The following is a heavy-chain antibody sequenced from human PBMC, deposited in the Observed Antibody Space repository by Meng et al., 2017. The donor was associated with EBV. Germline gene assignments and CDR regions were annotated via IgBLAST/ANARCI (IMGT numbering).Heavy chain of an antibody. D-gene: IGHD5-24*01. V-gene: IGHV4-34*01. CDR1: GGAFSGYY. CDR2: INHSGST. J-gene: IGHJ4*02. CDR3: ARGRWLQPGSYFDY. Sequence: NLQQWGSGLKTASATPSLPCAVDGGAFSGYYWSWIRQPPGKGLEWIGEINHSGSTNYNPSLKSRVTISVDTSKNQFSLKLSSVTAADTAVYYCARGRWLQPGSYFDYWGQGTLVTVSS.